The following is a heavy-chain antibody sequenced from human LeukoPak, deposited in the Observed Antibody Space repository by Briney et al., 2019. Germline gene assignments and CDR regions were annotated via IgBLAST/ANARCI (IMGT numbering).Heavy chain of an antibody. J-gene: IGHJ3*02. CDR1: GFSFSNFG. CDR3: AKDPNGDYVGTFDM. CDR2: ISGNGGRT. D-gene: IGHD4-17*01. V-gene: IGHV3-23*01. Sequence: PGGSLRLSCGASGFSFSNFGMSWVRQAPGKGPEWVSFISGNGGRTDYAESVKGRFTISRDNSKNTLYLQMNSLRDEDTAAYYCAKDPNGDYVGTFDMWGRGTMVTVSS.